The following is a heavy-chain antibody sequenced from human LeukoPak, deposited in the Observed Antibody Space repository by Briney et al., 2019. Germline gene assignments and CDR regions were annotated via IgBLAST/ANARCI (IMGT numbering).Heavy chain of an antibody. CDR3: TESDGYGLIRI. D-gene: IGHD3-10*01. V-gene: IGHV4-39*07. Sequence: SETLSLTCSVSGDSIIGYYWGWIRQPPGKGLEWIGNIYYTGNTYCNSSLKSRVTISLDTSKNQFSLKVISMTAADTAAYYCTESDGYGLIRICGRGTMVTVSS. J-gene: IGHJ3*02. CDR1: GDSIIGYY. CDR2: IYYTGNT.